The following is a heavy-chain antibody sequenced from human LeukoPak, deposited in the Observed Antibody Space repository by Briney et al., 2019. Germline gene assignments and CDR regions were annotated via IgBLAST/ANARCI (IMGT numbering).Heavy chain of an antibody. J-gene: IGHJ4*02. D-gene: IGHD3-16*01. V-gene: IGHV3-30*02. Sequence: GGSLRLSCAASGFTFSSYAMSGVRQAPGKGLEYVAFIRYDIDNQYYTDSVKGRFTISRDNSKNTLYLQMNSLRVEDTATYYCARVLSLAYFDYWDQGALVTVSS. CDR3: ARVLSLAYFDY. CDR2: IRYDIDNQ. CDR1: GFTFSSYA.